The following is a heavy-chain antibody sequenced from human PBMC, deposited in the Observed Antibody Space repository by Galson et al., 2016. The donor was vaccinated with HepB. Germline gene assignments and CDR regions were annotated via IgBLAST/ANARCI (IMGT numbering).Heavy chain of an antibody. J-gene: IGHJ6*02. CDR2: IWSDGSFE. Sequence: SLRLSCAASGFTFSTFIMHWVRQPPGRGLEGVAVIWSDGSFESSADPVKGRFAIARDDSKNMLFLQMNRLRAEDTAVYYCARQIIGCSSGWCGMDVWGQGTTVTVSS. D-gene: IGHD6-19*01. CDR3: ARQIIGCSSGWCGMDV. V-gene: IGHV3-33*01. CDR1: GFTFSTFI.